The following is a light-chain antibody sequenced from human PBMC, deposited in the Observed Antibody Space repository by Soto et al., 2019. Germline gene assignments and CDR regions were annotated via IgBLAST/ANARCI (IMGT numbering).Light chain of an antibody. CDR1: QSIGSW. J-gene: IGKJ1*01. CDR3: QQYGSYSPWT. CDR2: KAS. V-gene: IGKV1-5*03. Sequence: DIPMTQSPSTLSASVGDRVTITCRASQSIGSWLAWDQQKPGKAPKLLIYKASSLESGVPSRFSGSGSGTEFTLTISRLQPDDFASYYCQQYGSYSPWTFGQGTKVEIK.